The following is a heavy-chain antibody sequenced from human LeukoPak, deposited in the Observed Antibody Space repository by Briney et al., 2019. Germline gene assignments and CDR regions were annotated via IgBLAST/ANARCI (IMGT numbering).Heavy chain of an antibody. D-gene: IGHD3-3*01. CDR3: ARCIFGVVLNRHHYYMDV. Sequence: SVKVSCKASGCTFSSYAISWVRQAPGQGLEWMGWIIPIFGTANYPQKFQGRVTITTDESTSTAYMELSSLRSEDTAVYYCARCIFGVVLNRHHYYMDVWGKGTTVTVSS. CDR2: IIPIFGTA. J-gene: IGHJ6*03. CDR1: GCTFSSYA. V-gene: IGHV1-69*05.